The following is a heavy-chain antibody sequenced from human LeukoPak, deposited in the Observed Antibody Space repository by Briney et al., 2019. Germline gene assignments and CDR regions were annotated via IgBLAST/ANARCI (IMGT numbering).Heavy chain of an antibody. CDR2: IRSKANSYAT. Sequence: PGGSLKLSCAASGFTFSGSAMHWVRQASGKGLEWVGRIRSKANSYATAYAASVKGRFTISRDDSKNTAYLQMNSLKTEDTAVYYCTRLGDGDILSRIAVAGGDDYWGQGTLVTVSS. D-gene: IGHD6-19*01. V-gene: IGHV3-73*01. J-gene: IGHJ4*02. CDR3: TRLGDGDILSRIAVAGGDDY. CDR1: GFTFSGSA.